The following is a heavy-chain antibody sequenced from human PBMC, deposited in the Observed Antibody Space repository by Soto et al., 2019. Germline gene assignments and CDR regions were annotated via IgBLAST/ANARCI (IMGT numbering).Heavy chain of an antibody. CDR2: INADYGNT. V-gene: IGHV1-18*04. CDR3: ARKSLSNFNGCDP. J-gene: IGHJ5*02. CDR1: GYTFTNYG. Sequence: QLQLVQSGSELKKPGASVKVSCKASGYTFTNYGITWVRQAPGQGLEWMGWINADYGNTNYEQKFQGRVTMTTDTSTNTAYMELRSLRSDDTAVYYCARKSLSNFNGCDPWGQGTLVTVSS. D-gene: IGHD4-4*01.